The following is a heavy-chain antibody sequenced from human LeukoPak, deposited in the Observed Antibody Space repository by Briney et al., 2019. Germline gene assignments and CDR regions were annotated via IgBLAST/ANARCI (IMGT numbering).Heavy chain of an antibody. Sequence: GASVKVSCKASGYTFTSYGISWVRQAPGQGLEWMGWISAYNGNTNYAQKLQGRVTVTTDTSTSTAYMELRSLRSDDTAVYYCARGVATINSHYFDYWGQGTLVTVSS. CDR3: ARGVATINSHYFDY. CDR2: ISAYNGNT. J-gene: IGHJ4*02. V-gene: IGHV1-18*04. D-gene: IGHD5-12*01. CDR1: GYTFTSYG.